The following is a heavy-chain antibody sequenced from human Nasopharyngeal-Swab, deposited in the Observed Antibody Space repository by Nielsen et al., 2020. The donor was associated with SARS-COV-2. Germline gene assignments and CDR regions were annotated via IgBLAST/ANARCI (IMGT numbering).Heavy chain of an antibody. J-gene: IGHJ3*02. CDR2: INPNSGGT. CDR3: ARTDVGSNGAFDI. V-gene: IGHV1-2*06. Sequence: ASVKVSCKASGYTFTGYYMHWVRQAPGQGLEWMGRINPNSGGTNYAQKFQGRVTMTRDTSTTTVYMEVTSLRSEDTAVYYCARTDVGSNGAFDIWGQGTLVTVSS. CDR1: GYTFTGYY. D-gene: IGHD1-26*01.